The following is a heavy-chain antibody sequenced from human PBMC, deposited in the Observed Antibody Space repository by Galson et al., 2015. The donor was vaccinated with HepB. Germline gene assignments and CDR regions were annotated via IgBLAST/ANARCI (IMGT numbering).Heavy chain of an antibody. J-gene: IGHJ5*02. V-gene: IGHV3-48*01. CDR1: GFTFSSYS. CDR3: ARPNAPSTTRPNWFDP. D-gene: IGHD1-7*01. Sequence: SLRLSCAASGFTFSSYSMNWVRQAPGKGLEWVSYISSSSSTIYYADSVKGRFTISRDNAKNSLYLQMNSLRAEDTAVYYCARPNAPSTTRPNWFDPWGQGTLVTVSS. CDR2: ISSSSSTI.